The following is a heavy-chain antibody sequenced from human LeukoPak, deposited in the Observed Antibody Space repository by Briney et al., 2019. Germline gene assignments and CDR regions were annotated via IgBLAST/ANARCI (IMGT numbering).Heavy chain of an antibody. V-gene: IGHV4-61*02. CDR3: ARQPPGSWSPPNYYFDY. CDR2: MYTSGST. Sequence: SQTLSLTCSVTDGSVSRGSHYWSWIRQPAGKGLEWIGRMYTSGSTNYNPSLKSRVTKSVDTSKNQFSLKLSSVTAADTAVYYCARQPPGSWSPPNYYFDYWGQGTLVTVSS. CDR1: DGSVSRGSHY. D-gene: IGHD2-15*01. J-gene: IGHJ4*02.